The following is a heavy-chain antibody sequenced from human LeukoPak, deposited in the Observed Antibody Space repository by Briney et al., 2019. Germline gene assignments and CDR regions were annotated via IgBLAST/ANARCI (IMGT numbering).Heavy chain of an antibody. CDR2: IYSGGST. CDR1: GFTVSSNY. V-gene: IGHV3-53*01. J-gene: IGHJ4*02. CDR3: ARGIAVAGKNYFDY. Sequence: GGSLRLSCAASGFTVSSNYMSWVRQAPGKWLEWVSVIYSGGSTYYADSVKGRFTISRDNSKNTLYLQMNSLRAEDTAVYYCARGIAVAGKNYFDYWGQGTLVTVSS. D-gene: IGHD6-19*01.